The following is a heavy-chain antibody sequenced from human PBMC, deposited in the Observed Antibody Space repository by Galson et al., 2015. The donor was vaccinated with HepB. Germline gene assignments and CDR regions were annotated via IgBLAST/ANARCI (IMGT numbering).Heavy chain of an antibody. D-gene: IGHD2-2*01. CDR1: GFTFSDYY. CDR2: ISSSGSTI. J-gene: IGHJ5*02. CDR3: ASGGPLGYCSSTSCYEVIDP. Sequence: SLRLSCAASGFTFSDYYMSWIRQAPGKGLEWVSYISSSGSTIYYADSVKGRFTISRDNAKNSLYLQMNSLRAEDTAVYYCASGGPLGYCSSTSCYEVIDPWGQGTLVTVSS. V-gene: IGHV3-11*01.